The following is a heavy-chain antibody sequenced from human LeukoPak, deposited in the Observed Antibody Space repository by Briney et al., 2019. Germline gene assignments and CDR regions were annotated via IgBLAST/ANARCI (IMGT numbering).Heavy chain of an antibody. J-gene: IGHJ5*02. CDR3: TRHTPSTGDWFDP. CDR1: AFTFRASA. V-gene: IGHV3-73*01. D-gene: IGHD1-14*01. Sequence: PVGSLKLSCAASAFTFRASAVHWVRQASGRGLEWLGRIRGKADNYATSYSASVQGRFTISRDDFTDTVYLQLHSLKTEDTAVYFCTRHTPSTGDWFDPWGQGTLVTVSS. CDR2: IRGKADNYAT.